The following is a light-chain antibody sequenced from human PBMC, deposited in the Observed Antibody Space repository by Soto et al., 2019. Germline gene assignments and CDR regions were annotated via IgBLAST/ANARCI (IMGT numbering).Light chain of an antibody. Sequence: QSALTQPPSASGSPGQSVTISCTGTSSDVGGYNYVSWYQQHPGKAPKLMIYEVSKRPSGVPDRFSGSKSGTSASLAISGLQSEDEADYYCAAWDDSLNGYVVFGGGTKLTVL. CDR3: AAWDDSLNGYVV. J-gene: IGLJ2*01. CDR1: SSDVGGYNY. V-gene: IGLV2-8*01. CDR2: EVS.